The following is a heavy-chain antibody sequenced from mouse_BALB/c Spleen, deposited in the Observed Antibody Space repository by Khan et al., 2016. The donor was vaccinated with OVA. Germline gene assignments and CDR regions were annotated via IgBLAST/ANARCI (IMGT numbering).Heavy chain of an antibody. D-gene: IGHD1-2*01. Sequence: VQLKQSGPGLVKPSQSLSLTCTVTGYSITSGYGWNWIRQFPGNKLEWMGYISYSGSTNYNQSLKSRISITRDTSKNQFFLQLNSVTTEDTATYYCARTARKKYWGQGTTLTVSS. CDR2: ISYSGST. J-gene: IGHJ2*01. CDR3: ARTARKKY. V-gene: IGHV3-2*02. CDR1: GYSITSGYG.